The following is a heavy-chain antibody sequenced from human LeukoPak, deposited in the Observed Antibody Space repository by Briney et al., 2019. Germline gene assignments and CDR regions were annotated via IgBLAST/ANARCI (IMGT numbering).Heavy chain of an antibody. D-gene: IGHD2-15*01. J-gene: IGHJ6*03. CDR3: ARDIGYCSGGSCYTPYYYYYYMDV. V-gene: IGHV1-18*01. CDR1: GYTFTSYG. Sequence: ASVKVSCKASGYTFTSYGISWVRQAPGQGLEWMGWISTYNGNTNYAQKLQGRVTMTTDTSTSTAYMELRSLRSDDTAVYYCARDIGYCSGGSCYTPYYYYYYMDVWGKGTTVTVSS. CDR2: ISTYNGNT.